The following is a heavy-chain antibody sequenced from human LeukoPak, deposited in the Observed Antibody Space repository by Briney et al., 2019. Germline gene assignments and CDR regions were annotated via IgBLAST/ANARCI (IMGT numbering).Heavy chain of an antibody. CDR3: AKWTSGYYDSGLDDFDI. CDR1: GFTFSSYA. V-gene: IGHV3-23*01. CDR2: ISGSGGST. J-gene: IGHJ3*02. Sequence: GGSLRLSCAASGFTFSSYAMSWVRQAPGKGLEWVSAISGSGGSTYYADSVKGRFTISRDNSKKTLYLQMNSLRAEDTAVYYCAKWTSGYYDSGLDDFDIWGQGTMVTVAS. D-gene: IGHD3-22*01.